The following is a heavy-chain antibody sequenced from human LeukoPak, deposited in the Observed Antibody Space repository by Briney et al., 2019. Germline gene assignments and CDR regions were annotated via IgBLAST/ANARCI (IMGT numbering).Heavy chain of an antibody. Sequence: SETLSLTCAVYGGSFSGYYWTWIRQPPGKGLEWIGEINHNETTNYSPSLKSRVTLSIDTSKNQFSLKLSSVTAADTAVYYCARLDDSSGYFHWGQGTLVTVSS. CDR2: INHNETT. V-gene: IGHV4-34*01. J-gene: IGHJ4*02. D-gene: IGHD3-22*01. CDR1: GGSFSGYY. CDR3: ARLDDSSGYFH.